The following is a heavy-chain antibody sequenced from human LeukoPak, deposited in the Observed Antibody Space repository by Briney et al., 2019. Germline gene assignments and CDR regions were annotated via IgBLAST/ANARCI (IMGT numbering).Heavy chain of an antibody. D-gene: IGHD4-17*01. Sequence: GGSLRLSCAASGFSLSPYSMNWVRKAPGKGLEWVSYISTTSSIIYYADSVKSRFTIFRDNANNTVYLQMNSLRAEDTAVYYCARRHGDYVGSFEYWGRGTLVTVSS. CDR3: ARRHGDYVGSFEY. CDR2: ISTTSSII. V-gene: IGHV3-48*01. CDR1: GFSLSPYS. J-gene: IGHJ4*02.